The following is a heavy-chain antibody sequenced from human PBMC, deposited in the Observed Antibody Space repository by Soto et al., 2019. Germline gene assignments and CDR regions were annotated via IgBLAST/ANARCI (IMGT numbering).Heavy chain of an antibody. D-gene: IGHD2-8*01. Sequence: PGGSLRLSCAASGFTFSSYGMHWVRQAPGKGLEWVAATSYDGSNKYYADSVKGRFIISRDNSKNTLDLLLNTLRAEDTAVYYCAGVYYGGNSVNNYWSQGTLVTVSS. J-gene: IGHJ4*02. CDR3: AGVYYGGNSVNNY. CDR1: GFTFSSYG. CDR2: TSYDGSNK. V-gene: IGHV3-30*03.